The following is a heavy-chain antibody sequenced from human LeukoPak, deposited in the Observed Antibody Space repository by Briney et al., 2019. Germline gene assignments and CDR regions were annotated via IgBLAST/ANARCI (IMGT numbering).Heavy chain of an antibody. D-gene: IGHD3-10*01. J-gene: IGHJ4*02. CDR3: ARDSKMTYYYGSGNGLIDY. CDR1: GYTFTSYG. V-gene: IGHV1-18*01. CDR2: ISAYNGNT. Sequence: ASVKVSCKASGYTFTSYGISWVRQAPGQGLEWMGWISAYNGNTNYAQKLQGRVSMTTDTSTSTAYMELRSLRSDDTAVYYCARDSKMTYYYGSGNGLIDYWGQGTLVTVSS.